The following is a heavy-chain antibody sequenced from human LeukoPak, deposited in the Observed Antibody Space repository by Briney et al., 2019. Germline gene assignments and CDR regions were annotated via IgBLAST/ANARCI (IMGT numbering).Heavy chain of an antibody. J-gene: IGHJ6*03. CDR1: GFTFSSYG. D-gene: IGHD3-10*01. V-gene: IGHV3-33*06. CDR3: AKVLGYYGSGSYYKEAYYYYYMDV. CDR2: IWYDGSNK. Sequence: GGSLRLSCAASGFTFSSYGMHWVRQAPGKGLEWVAVIWYDGSNKYYADSVKGRFTISRDNSKNTLYLQMNSLRAEDTAVYYCAKVLGYYGSGSYYKEAYYYYYMDVWGKGTTVTVPS.